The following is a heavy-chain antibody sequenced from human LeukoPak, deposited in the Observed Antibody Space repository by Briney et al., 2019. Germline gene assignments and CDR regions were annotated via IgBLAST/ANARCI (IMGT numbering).Heavy chain of an antibody. CDR3: ARVAICGGDCYFVTDWFDS. V-gene: IGHV1-18*01. Sequence: GASVKVSCKASGYTFTSYGISWVRQAPGQGREWMGWISAYNGNTNYAQKFQGRVTITADKSTSTAYMELSSLRSEDTAVYYCARVAICGGDCYFVTDWFDSWGQGTLVTVSS. CDR1: GYTFTSYG. J-gene: IGHJ5*01. CDR2: ISAYNGNT. D-gene: IGHD2-21*02.